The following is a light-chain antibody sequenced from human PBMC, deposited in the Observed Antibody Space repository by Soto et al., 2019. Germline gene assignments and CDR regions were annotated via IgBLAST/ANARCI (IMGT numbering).Light chain of an antibody. V-gene: IGKV3-15*01. CDR3: HQDHGWPWT. Sequence: ERVMKQPTAPLSVSPRETATLSCRSIQSINRYLAWYQHKPGQAPRLLIHGASTRATGVPARFSGSGSGTEFTLTINGLQSEDSTIYYCHQDHGWPWTFGQGTKVDIK. J-gene: IGKJ1*01. CDR2: GAS. CDR1: QSINRY.